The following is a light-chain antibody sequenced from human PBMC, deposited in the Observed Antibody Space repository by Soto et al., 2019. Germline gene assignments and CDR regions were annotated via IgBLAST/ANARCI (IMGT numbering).Light chain of an antibody. Sequence: QAALTQPASVSGSPGQSFTISCTGTSSDVGGYNYVSWYQQHPGKASKLMIYDVSNRPSGVSNRFSGSKSGHTASLTNSGLQAEDEADYYCSSYTSSSTLEVFGTGTKVTVL. CDR1: SSDVGGYNY. J-gene: IGLJ1*01. CDR3: SSYTSSSTLEV. V-gene: IGLV2-14*01. CDR2: DVS.